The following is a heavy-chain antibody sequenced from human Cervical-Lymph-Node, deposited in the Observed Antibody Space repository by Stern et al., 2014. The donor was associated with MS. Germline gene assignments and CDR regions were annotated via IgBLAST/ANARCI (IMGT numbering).Heavy chain of an antibody. J-gene: IGHJ5*02. CDR1: GYNFTSYD. CDR3: GRGQQSFDP. D-gene: IGHD6-13*01. Sequence: VQLVESGAEVKKPGASVKGSCKASGYNFTSYDIHWVRQAPGQRLEWMGRINTANGDTYYSEKFQGRVTFTRDTSANTAYMELFSLTSEDTTVYYCGRGQQSFDPWGQGTLVTVSA. V-gene: IGHV1-3*04. CDR2: INTANGDT.